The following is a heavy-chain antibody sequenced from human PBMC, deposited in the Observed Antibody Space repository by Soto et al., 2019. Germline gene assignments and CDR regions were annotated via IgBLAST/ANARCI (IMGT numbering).Heavy chain of an antibody. V-gene: IGHV3-53*01. CDR2: IYSGGDT. D-gene: IGHD2-2*01. CDR1: GFTVSGNY. CDR3: ERSSNGGQYYGMDV. J-gene: IGHJ6*04. Sequence: GGSLRLSCAASGFTVSGNYMSWVRQAPGKGLEWVSIIYSGGDTYYAEPVKGRFTISRDNSKNTLYLQMNSLRAEDTAVYYCERSSNGGQYYGMDVWGKGPTVTVSS.